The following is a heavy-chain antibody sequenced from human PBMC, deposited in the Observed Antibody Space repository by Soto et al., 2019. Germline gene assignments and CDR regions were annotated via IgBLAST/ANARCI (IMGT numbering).Heavy chain of an antibody. Sequence: EVQLVESGGDLVQPGGSLRLSCAASGFTFSSYWIHWVRQAPGTGLVWVSRINSDGSTTNYADSAKGRFTISRDNAKNTLSLQMNSLRAEDTAVYYCARGVAGYDELDVWGQGTTVTFAS. CDR2: INSDGSTT. D-gene: IGHD5-12*01. CDR1: GFTFSSYW. V-gene: IGHV3-74*01. CDR3: ARGVAGYDELDV. J-gene: IGHJ6*02.